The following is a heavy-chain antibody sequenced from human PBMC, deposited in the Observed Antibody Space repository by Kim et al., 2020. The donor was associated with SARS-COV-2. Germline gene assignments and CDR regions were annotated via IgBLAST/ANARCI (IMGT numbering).Heavy chain of an antibody. CDR2: IYYCGST. J-gene: IGHJ3*02. V-gene: IGHV4-59*08. D-gene: IGHD2-15*01. CDR3: ARTWELLNAFDI. CDR1: GGSISSYY. Sequence: SETLSLTCTVSGGSISSYYWSWIRQPPGKRLEWIGYIYYCGSTNYNPSLKSRVTISVDTSKNQFSLKLSSVTAADTAVYYCARTWELLNAFDIWGQGTM.